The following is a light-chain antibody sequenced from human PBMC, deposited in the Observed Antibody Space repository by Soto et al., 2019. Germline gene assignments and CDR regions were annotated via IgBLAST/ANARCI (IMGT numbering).Light chain of an antibody. CDR3: QHYNGHSLT. CDR2: KAS. J-gene: IGKJ4*01. V-gene: IGKV1-5*03. Sequence: DIQMTQSPSTLSASVGDRVTITCRASQSISNWLAWYQQKAGKAPKLLIYKASNLESGVPSRFSGSGSGTEFPLTISSLQPDDFATYYCQHYNGHSLTFGGGTKVEI. CDR1: QSISNW.